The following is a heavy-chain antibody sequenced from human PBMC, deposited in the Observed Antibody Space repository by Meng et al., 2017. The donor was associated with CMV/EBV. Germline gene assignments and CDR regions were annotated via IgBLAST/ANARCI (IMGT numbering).Heavy chain of an antibody. V-gene: IGHV3-21*01. CDR3: ARNYVPAAISGDAFDI. CDR2: ISSSSSYI. D-gene: IGHD2-2*01. J-gene: IGHJ3*02. Sequence: GESLKISCAASGFTFSSYSMNWVRQAPGKGLEWVSSISSSSSYIYYADSVKGRFTISRDNAKNSLYLQMNSLRAEDTAVYYCARNYVPAAISGDAFDIWGHGTMVTVSS. CDR1: GFTFSSYS.